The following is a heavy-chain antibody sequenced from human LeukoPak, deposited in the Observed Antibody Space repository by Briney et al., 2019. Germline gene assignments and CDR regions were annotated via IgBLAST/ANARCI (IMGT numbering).Heavy chain of an antibody. Sequence: AGGSLRLSCAASGFTFSSYWMHWVRQAPGKGLEWVSVISGSAGSTYYADSVKGRFAISRDNSKNTVYLQMNSLRAEDTAVYYCAKDAEVGYIYASRGLDPWGQGTLVTVSS. CDR1: GFTFSSYW. J-gene: IGHJ5*02. CDR3: AKDAEVGYIYASRGLDP. V-gene: IGHV3-23*01. D-gene: IGHD5-18*01. CDR2: ISGSAGST.